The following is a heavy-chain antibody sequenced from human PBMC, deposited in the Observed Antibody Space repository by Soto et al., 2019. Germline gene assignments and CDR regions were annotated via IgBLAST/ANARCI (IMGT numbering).Heavy chain of an antibody. CDR2: INTDGSRA. CDR3: ARVKLGSYDWVDP. D-gene: IGHD3-16*01. V-gene: IGHV3-74*01. Sequence: EVQLVESGGDLVKPGGSLRLSCAASGFTFSNYWMHWVRQAPGKGLMWVSRINTDGSRATYADSVQGRFGISRDKAKNTVYLQMNSLRAEDTAVYYCARVKLGSYDWVDPWGQGTLVTVSS. CDR1: GFTFSNYW. J-gene: IGHJ5*02.